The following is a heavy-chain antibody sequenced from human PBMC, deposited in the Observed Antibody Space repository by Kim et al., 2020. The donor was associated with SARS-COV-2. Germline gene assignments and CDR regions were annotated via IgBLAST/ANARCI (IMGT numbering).Heavy chain of an antibody. CDR2: ISYDGSNK. CDR3: ARDLGLVTYYFDY. D-gene: IGHD2-21*02. V-gene: IGHV3-30-3*01. J-gene: IGHJ4*02. Sequence: GGSLRLSCAASGFTFSSYAMHWVRQAPGKGLEWVAVISYDGSNKYYADSVKGRFTISRDNSKNTLYLQMNSLRAEDTAVYYCARDLGLVTYYFDYWGQGTLVTVSS. CDR1: GFTFSSYA.